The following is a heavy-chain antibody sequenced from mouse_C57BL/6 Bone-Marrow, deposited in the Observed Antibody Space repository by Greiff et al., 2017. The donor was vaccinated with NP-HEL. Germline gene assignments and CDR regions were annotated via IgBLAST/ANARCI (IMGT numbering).Heavy chain of an antibody. V-gene: IGHV14-2*01. Sequence: DVKLVESGAELVKPGASVKLSCTASGFNIKDYYMHWVKQRTEQGLEWIGRIDPEDGETKYAPKFQGKATITADTSSNTAYLQLSSLTSEDTAVYYCARPPTVVAYYYAMDYWGQGTSVTVSS. CDR2: IDPEDGET. D-gene: IGHD1-1*01. J-gene: IGHJ4*01. CDR1: GFNIKDYY. CDR3: ARPPTVVAYYYAMDY.